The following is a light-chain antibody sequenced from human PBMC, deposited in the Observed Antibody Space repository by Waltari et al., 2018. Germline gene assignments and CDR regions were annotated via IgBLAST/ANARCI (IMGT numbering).Light chain of an antibody. Sequence: QSALTQPASVSGSPGQSITISCTGTSSDVGHYDYVSWFQQHPGNAPKLMIYDVHNRPPGVSSRCSGSKSGNTASLTISGLQAEDEADYYCYSFTTSSTRVFGTGTKVTVL. CDR1: SSDVGHYDY. J-gene: IGLJ1*01. V-gene: IGLV2-14*03. CDR2: DVH. CDR3: YSFTTSSTRV.